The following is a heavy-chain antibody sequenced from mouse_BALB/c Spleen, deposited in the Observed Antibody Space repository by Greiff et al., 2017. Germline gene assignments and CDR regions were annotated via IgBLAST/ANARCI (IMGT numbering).Heavy chain of an antibody. Sequence: DVKLQESGPGLVKPSQSLSLTCTVTGYSITSDYAWNWIRQFPGNKLEWMGYISYSGSTSYNPSLKSRISITRDTSKNQFFLQLNSVTTEDTATYYCARSSTMITTWFAYWGQGTLVTVSA. V-gene: IGHV3-2*02. J-gene: IGHJ3*01. CDR3: ARSSTMITTWFAY. CDR1: GYSITSDYA. CDR2: ISYSGST. D-gene: IGHD2-4*01.